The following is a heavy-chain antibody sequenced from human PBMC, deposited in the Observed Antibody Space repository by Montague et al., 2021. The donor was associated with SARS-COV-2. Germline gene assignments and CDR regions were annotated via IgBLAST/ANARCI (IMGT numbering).Heavy chain of an antibody. CDR3: AGASGYPIRGMDV. J-gene: IGHJ6*02. D-gene: IGHD5-12*01. V-gene: IGHV3-74*01. CDR2: IYSDGSRI. Sequence: SWRLSCAASEFSFRSDWINWVRQGPGEGLVWVSRIYSDGSRIDYADSVKGRFTISRDNARNTVFLQMNSLRVEDAAVYYCAGASGYPIRGMDVWGQGTTVTVSS. CDR1: EFSFRSDW.